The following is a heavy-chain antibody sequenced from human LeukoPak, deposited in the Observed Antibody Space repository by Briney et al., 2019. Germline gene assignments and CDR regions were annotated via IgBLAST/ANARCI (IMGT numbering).Heavy chain of an antibody. V-gene: IGHV4-30-2*01. CDR3: AREERELLLFDY. Sequence: SETLSLTCTVSGGSISSGGYYWSWIRQPPGKGLEWIGYIYYSGSTYYNPSLKSRVTISVDTSKNQFSLKLSSVTAADTAVYYCAREERELLLFDYWGQGTLVTVSS. J-gene: IGHJ4*02. CDR1: GGSISSGGYY. CDR2: IYYSGST. D-gene: IGHD1-7*01.